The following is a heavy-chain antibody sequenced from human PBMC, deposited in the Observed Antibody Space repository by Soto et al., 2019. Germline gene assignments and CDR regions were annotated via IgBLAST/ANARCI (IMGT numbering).Heavy chain of an antibody. CDR2: IIPIFGTA. V-gene: IGHV1-69*12. J-gene: IGHJ4*02. Sequence: QVQLVQSGAEVKKPGTSVKVSCKASGGTFSSYAISWVRQAPGQGLEWMGGIIPIFGTADYAQKFQGSVTITADESTSTAYMELSRLRSEDTAVYYCASALVPAADGELWYGEHFDYWGQGTLVTVSS. D-gene: IGHD2-2*01. CDR1: GGTFSSYA. CDR3: ASALVPAADGELWYGEHFDY.